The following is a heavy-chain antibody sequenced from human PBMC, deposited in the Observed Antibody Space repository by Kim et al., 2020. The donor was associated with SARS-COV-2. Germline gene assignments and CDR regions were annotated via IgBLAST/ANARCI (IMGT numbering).Heavy chain of an antibody. CDR2: IYYSGRT. Sequence: SETLSLTCTVSGCSISSSSYYWGWIRQPPGKGLEWIGSIYYSGRTYYNPSLKSRVTISVDTSKNQFSLKLSSVTAADTAVYYCARRYCSGGSFYSVRLDNLFDPWGQGTLVSVSS. CDR1: GCSISSSSYY. V-gene: IGHV4-39*01. J-gene: IGHJ5*02. D-gene: IGHD2-15*01. CDR3: ARRYCSGGSFYSVRLDNLFDP.